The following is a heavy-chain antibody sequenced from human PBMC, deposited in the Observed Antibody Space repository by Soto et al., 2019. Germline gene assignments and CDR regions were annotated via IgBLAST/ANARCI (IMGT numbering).Heavy chain of an antibody. J-gene: IGHJ5*02. CDR2: INSDGSTI. CDR3: AKNRWTTVVTFTT. D-gene: IGHD4-17*01. V-gene: IGHV3-74*01. Sequence: GGSLRLSCAASGFTFGPFWMHWVRQAPGKGLVWLSHINSDGSTIVYADSVKGRFTISRDNAKNTLYLQMNSLRAEDTAVYYCAKNRWTTVVTFTTWGQGTLVTVSS. CDR1: GFTFGPFW.